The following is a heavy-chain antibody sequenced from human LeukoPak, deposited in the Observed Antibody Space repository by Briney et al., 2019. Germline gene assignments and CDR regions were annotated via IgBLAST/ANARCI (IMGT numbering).Heavy chain of an antibody. V-gene: IGHV3-64D*06. CDR3: AKVNGWAANPVSFDY. Sequence: GGSLRLSCSASGFTFSRYAMHWVRQAPGKGLEYVSGISSNGGNTYYADSVKGRFTISRDNSKNTLYIQMSSLRTEDTAVYYCAKVNGWAANPVSFDYWGQGTLVTVSS. CDR1: GFTFSRYA. CDR2: ISSNGGNT. D-gene: IGHD2-15*01. J-gene: IGHJ4*02.